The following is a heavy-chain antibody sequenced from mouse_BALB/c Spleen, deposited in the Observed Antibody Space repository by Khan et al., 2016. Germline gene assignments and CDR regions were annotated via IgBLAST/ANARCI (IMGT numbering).Heavy chain of an antibody. J-gene: IGHJ2*01. CDR2: INSNGGST. CDR3: ARENYRYYFDY. CDR1: GFTFSTYG. D-gene: IGHD2-14*01. Sequence: EVALVASGGGLVQPGGSLKLSCAASGFTFSTYGMSWVRQTPDKRLELVATINSNGGSTYYPDSVKGRFTISRDNAKNTLYLQMSSLKSEDTAMYYCARENYRYYFDYWGQGTTLTVSS. V-gene: IGHV5-6-3*01.